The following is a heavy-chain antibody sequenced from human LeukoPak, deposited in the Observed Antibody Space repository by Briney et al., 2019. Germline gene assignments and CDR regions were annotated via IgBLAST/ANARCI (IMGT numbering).Heavy chain of an antibody. V-gene: IGHV4-39*01. CDR3: ARMPLRKVGANPTFDY. Sequence: SETLSLTCTVSGGSISSSSYYWGWIRQPPGKGLEWIVSIYYSGSTYYNPSLKSRVTISVDTSKNQFSLKLSSVTAADTAVYYCARMPLRKVGANPTFDYWGQGTLVTVSS. CDR1: GGSISSSSYY. D-gene: IGHD1-26*01. J-gene: IGHJ4*02. CDR2: IYYSGST.